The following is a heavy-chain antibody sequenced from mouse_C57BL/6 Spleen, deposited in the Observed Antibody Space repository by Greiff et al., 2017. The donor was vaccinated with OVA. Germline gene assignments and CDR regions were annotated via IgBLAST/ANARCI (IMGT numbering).Heavy chain of an antibody. CDR3: ARLAEAQATPWFAY. D-gene: IGHD3-2*02. V-gene: IGHV1-82*01. Sequence: VKLMESGPELVKPGASVKISCKASGYAFSSSWMNWVKQRPGKGLEWIGRIYPGDGDTNYNGKFKGKATLTADKSSSTAYMQLSSLTSEDSAVYFCARLAEAQATPWFAYWGQGTLVTVSA. CDR2: IYPGDGDT. CDR1: GYAFSSSW. J-gene: IGHJ3*01.